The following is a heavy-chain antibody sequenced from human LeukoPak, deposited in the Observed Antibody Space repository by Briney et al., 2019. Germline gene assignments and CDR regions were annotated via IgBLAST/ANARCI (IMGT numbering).Heavy chain of an antibody. Sequence: SETLSLTCTVSGGSISSSSYYWGWIRQPPGKGLEWIGEINHSGSTNYNPSLKSRVTISVDTSKNQFSLKLSSVTAADTAVYYCARHQTQWLARWYYYYGMDVWGQGTTVTVSS. CDR2: INHSGST. D-gene: IGHD6-19*01. CDR1: GGSISSSSYY. V-gene: IGHV4-39*01. CDR3: ARHQTQWLARWYYYYGMDV. J-gene: IGHJ6*02.